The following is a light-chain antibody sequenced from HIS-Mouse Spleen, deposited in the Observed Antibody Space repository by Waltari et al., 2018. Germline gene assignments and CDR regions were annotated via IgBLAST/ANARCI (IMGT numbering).Light chain of an antibody. CDR1: QSLLHSDGKTY. Sequence: DIVMTQTPLSLSVTPGQPASISCKSSQSLLHSDGKTYLYWYLQKPGQSPQLLIYEVSSRVSGVPDRFSGSGSGTDFTLKISRVEAEDVGVYYCMQGIHSWTFGQGTKVEIK. CDR2: EVS. V-gene: IGKV2-29*03. J-gene: IGKJ1*01. CDR3: MQGIHSWT.